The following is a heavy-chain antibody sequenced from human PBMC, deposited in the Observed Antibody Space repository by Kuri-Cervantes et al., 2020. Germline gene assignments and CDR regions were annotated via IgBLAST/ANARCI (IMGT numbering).Heavy chain of an antibody. D-gene: IGHD3-22*01. CDR2: ISGSGGST. CDR3: TTEWITLIVVVPTPRATEGY. J-gene: IGHJ4*02. Sequence: ETLSLTCAASGFTLSSYWMHWVRQAPGKGLEWVSAISGSGGSTYYADSVKGRFTISRDNSKNTLYLQMNSLKTEDTAVYYCTTEWITLIVVVPTPRATEGYWGQGTLVTVSS. V-gene: IGHV3-23*01. CDR1: GFTLSSYW.